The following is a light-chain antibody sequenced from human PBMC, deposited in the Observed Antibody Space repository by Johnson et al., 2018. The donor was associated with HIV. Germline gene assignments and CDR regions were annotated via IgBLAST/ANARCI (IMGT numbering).Light chain of an antibody. CDR1: SSNLGHNY. CDR3: AKWDNTLSGGGV. V-gene: IGLV1-51*01. Sequence: QSVLTHPPSVSAAPGQQVTISCSGSSSNLGHNYVSWYQQLPGTAPKLLIYYNDKRPSGIPERFSGSQSGPSATLGITGLPPGDEADYYCAKWDNTLSGGGVFGTGTKVTVL. J-gene: IGLJ1*01. CDR2: YND.